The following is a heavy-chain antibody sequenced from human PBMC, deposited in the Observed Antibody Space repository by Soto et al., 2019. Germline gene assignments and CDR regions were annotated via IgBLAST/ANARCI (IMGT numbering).Heavy chain of an antibody. CDR3: ARYYDRSNRAYFYH. J-gene: IGHJ1*01. CDR1: GGSISSSSYY. CDR2: IYYSGTT. Sequence: NPSETLSLTCTVSGGSISSSSYYWGWIRQPPGKGLEWVGTIYYSGTTYYNPSLKSRLTISVDTSKNQFSLRLSSVTAADTAVYYCARYYDRSNRAYFYHWGQGTLVTVSS. V-gene: IGHV4-39*01. D-gene: IGHD3-22*01.